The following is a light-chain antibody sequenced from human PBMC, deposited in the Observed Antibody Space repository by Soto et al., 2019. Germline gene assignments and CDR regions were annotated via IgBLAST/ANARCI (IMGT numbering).Light chain of an antibody. V-gene: IGKV2-28*01. CDR3: MQALQTPRYT. CDR2: LGS. Sequence: DIVMTQSPLSLPVTPGEPASISCRSSQSLLHSNGYNYLDWYLQKPGQSPQLLIYLGSNRASGVPDRFSGSGSGTDFTLKISRVEAGDVGVYYCMQALQTPRYTFGQGTKVDIK. CDR1: QSLLHSNGYNY. J-gene: IGKJ2*01.